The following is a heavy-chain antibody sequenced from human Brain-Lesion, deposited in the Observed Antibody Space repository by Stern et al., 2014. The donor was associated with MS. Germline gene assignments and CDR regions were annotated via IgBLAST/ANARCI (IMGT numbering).Heavy chain of an antibody. CDR2: IYYSGGT. D-gene: IGHD2-8*01. V-gene: IGHV4-31*02. Sequence: SGGYYWTWIRQHPGKGLEWIGYIYYSGGTYYNPSLKSRATISVDTSENQVSLRLSSVTAADTAMYFCARLSDCTKGLCQHPNYYYSGLDVWGQGTTVTVSS. CDR1: SGGYY. J-gene: IGHJ6*02. CDR3: ARLSDCTKGLCQHPNYYYSGLDV.